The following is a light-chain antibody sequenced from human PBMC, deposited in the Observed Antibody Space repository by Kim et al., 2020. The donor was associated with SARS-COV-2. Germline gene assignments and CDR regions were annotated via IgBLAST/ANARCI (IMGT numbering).Light chain of an antibody. CDR3: SSYTRSSTNYV. V-gene: IGLV2-14*03. Sequence: QSIPISCTGTSGDVGSYNYVSWYQHHPGKTPKLMIYAVSNRPSGVSNRFSGSKSGNTASLTISGLQAEDEADYYCSSYTRSSTNYVFGTGTKVTVL. CDR2: AVS. J-gene: IGLJ1*01. CDR1: SGDVGSYNY.